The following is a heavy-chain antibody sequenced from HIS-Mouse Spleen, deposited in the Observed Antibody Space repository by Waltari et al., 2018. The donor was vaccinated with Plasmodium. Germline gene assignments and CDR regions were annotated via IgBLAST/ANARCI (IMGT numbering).Heavy chain of an antibody. CDR1: GITFSSYS. J-gene: IGHJ4*02. Sequence: EVQLVESGGGLVKPGGSLRLSCAASGITFSSYSMNWVRQAPGKGLDWVSSISSSSSYKYYADSVKGRFTISRDNAKNSLYLQMNSLRAEDTAVYYCARDHNWNYDYWGQGTLVTVSS. CDR2: ISSSSSYK. D-gene: IGHD1-7*01. CDR3: ARDHNWNYDY. V-gene: IGHV3-21*01.